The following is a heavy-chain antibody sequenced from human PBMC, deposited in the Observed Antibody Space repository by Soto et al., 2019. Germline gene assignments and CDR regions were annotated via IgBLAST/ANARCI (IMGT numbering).Heavy chain of an antibody. V-gene: IGHV1-18*01. Sequence: ASVKVSCKASGYTFTSYGISWVRQAPGQGLEWMGWISAYNGNTNYAQKLQGRVTMTTDTSTSTAYMELRSLRSDDTAVYYCARDRAVAGTGWFDPWGQGTMVTVYS. CDR2: ISAYNGNT. D-gene: IGHD6-19*01. J-gene: IGHJ5*02. CDR1: GYTFTSYG. CDR3: ARDRAVAGTGWFDP.